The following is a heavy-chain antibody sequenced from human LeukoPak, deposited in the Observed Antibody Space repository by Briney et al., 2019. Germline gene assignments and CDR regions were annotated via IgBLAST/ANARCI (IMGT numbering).Heavy chain of an antibody. Sequence: SETLSLTCTVSGSISGYYWSWIRQPPGKGLEWIGYIYTSGSTNYNPSLESRVTISVDTSKNQFSLKLSSVTAADTAVYYCARVIAARPWYYYYYMDVWGKGTTVTVSS. CDR1: GSISGYY. D-gene: IGHD6-6*01. J-gene: IGHJ6*03. V-gene: IGHV4-4*09. CDR2: IYTSGST. CDR3: ARVIAARPWYYYYYMDV.